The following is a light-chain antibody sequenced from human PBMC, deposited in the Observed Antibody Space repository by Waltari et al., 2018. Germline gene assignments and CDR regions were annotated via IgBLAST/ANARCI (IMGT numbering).Light chain of an antibody. CDR1: SRDVGGYNY. V-gene: IGLV2-11*01. J-gene: IGLJ3*02. CDR2: DVS. CDR3: CSYAGSYTWV. Sequence: QSALTPPRSVSGSPGQSVPIPCTGTSRDVGGYNYVSWYQQHPGKAPKLMIYDVSKRPSGVPDRFSGSKSGNTASLTIPGLQAEDEADYYCCSYAGSYTWVFGGGTKLTVL.